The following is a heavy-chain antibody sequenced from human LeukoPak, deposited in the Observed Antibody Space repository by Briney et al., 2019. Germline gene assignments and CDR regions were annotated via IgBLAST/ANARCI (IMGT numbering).Heavy chain of an antibody. CDR3: ARGLPYYDILTGRAYYFDY. Sequence: PSETLSLTCTVSGDSISNYYWSWIRQPPGKGLEWIGYIYYSGSTNYNPSLKSRVTISVDTSKNQFSLKLSSLTAAGTAVYYCARGLPYYDILTGRAYYFDYWGQGTLVTVSS. J-gene: IGHJ4*02. D-gene: IGHD3-9*01. CDR2: IYYSGST. CDR1: GDSISNYY. V-gene: IGHV4-59*01.